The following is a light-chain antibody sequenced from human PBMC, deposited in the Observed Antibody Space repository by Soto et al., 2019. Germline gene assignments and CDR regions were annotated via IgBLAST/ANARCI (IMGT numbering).Light chain of an antibody. J-gene: IGKJ2*01. CDR2: DAS. CDR3: QQYNNWPPVYT. CDR1: QSVSSK. V-gene: IGKV3D-15*01. Sequence: EIVMTQSPATLSVSPGERATLSCRASQSVSSKLAWYQQRRGQAPRLLIYDASTRATGIPARFSGSGSGTEFHLTISVLQSEDFAVYYCQQYNNWPPVYTFGQGTKVEI.